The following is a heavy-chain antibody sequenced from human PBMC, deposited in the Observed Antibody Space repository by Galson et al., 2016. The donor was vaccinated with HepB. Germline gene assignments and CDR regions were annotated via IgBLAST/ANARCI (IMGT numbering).Heavy chain of an antibody. V-gene: IGHV3-7*04. D-gene: IGHD5-18*01. CDR2: IKEAGSDK. J-gene: IGHJ4*02. Sequence: SLRLSCAASGFTFSGFWMNWVRQAPGKGLVWVAIIKEAGSDKHYVDSVKGRFTISRDNAKNSLYLQMDSLRGEDTAVYYCARGSGYLIDYWGQGTLVTVSS. CDR1: GFTFSGFW. CDR3: ARGSGYLIDY.